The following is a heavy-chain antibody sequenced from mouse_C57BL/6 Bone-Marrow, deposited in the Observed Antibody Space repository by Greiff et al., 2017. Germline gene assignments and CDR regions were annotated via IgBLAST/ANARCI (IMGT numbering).Heavy chain of an antibody. V-gene: IGHV7-1*01. CDR1: GFTFSDFY. D-gene: IGHD4-1*01. Sequence: EVKLVESGGGLVQSGRSLRLSCATSGFTFSDFYMEWVRQAPGQGLEWIAASRHKANDYTTEYSAAVKGRFIVSRDTSQSIRYLQMNDLGAEDAASYYCALGSMDYWGQGTSVTVSS. CDR2: SRHKANDYTT. J-gene: IGHJ4*01. CDR3: ALGSMDY.